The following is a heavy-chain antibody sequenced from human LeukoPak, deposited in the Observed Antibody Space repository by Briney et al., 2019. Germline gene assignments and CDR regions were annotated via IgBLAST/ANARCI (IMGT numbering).Heavy chain of an antibody. V-gene: IGHV3-23*01. J-gene: IGHJ4*02. CDR2: IGSSGGST. CDR1: GFTFSNYA. D-gene: IGHD5-24*01. CDR3: AKVFRDGYNYPFDY. Sequence: GGSLRLSCAASGFTFSNYAMNWVRQAPGKGLEWVSTIGSSGGSTYYADSVKGRFIISRDNSKNTLYLQMNSLRAEDTAVYYCAKVFRDGYNYPFDYWGQGTLVTVSS.